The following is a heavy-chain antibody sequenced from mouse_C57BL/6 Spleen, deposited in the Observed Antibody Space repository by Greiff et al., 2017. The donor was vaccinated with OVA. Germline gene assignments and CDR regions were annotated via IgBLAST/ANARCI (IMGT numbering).Heavy chain of an antibody. CDR3: ARYSNYVDYYAMDY. Sequence: VQLQQSGPELVKPGASVKISCKASGYSFTSYYIHWVKQRPGQGLEWIGWIYPGSGKTKYNEKFKGKATLTAATSSSTAYMQLSSLTSEDSAVYYCARYSNYVDYYAMDYWGQGTSVTVSS. J-gene: IGHJ4*01. V-gene: IGHV1-66*01. D-gene: IGHD2-5*01. CDR1: GYSFTSYY. CDR2: IYPGSGKT.